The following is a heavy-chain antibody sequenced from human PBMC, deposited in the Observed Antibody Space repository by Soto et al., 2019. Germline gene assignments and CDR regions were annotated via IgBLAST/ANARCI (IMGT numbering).Heavy chain of an antibody. CDR1: GGTFSSYA. CDR2: IIPIFGTA. V-gene: IGHV1-69*12. J-gene: IGHJ4*02. Sequence: QVQLVQSGAEVKKPGSSVKVSCKASGGTFSSYAISWVRQAPGQGLEWMGGIIPIFGTANYAQKFQGRVTITAAESTSTAYMELSSLRSEDTAVYYCASEPNGSGGSCYWTLDYWGQGTLVTVSS. D-gene: IGHD2-15*01. CDR3: ASEPNGSGGSCYWTLDY.